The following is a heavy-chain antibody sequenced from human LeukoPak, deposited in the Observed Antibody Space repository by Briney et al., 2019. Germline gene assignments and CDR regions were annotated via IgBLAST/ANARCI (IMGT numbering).Heavy chain of an antibody. Sequence: SETLSLTCTVSGASISSYYWSWIRQPPGKGLEWIGYIFYSGTTNYNPSLKSRVTISVDKSKNQFSLKLSSATAADTAVYYCASLNHHYYAMDAWGQGTTVTVS. J-gene: IGHJ6*02. D-gene: IGHD1-14*01. CDR1: GASISSYY. V-gene: IGHV4-59*01. CDR2: IFYSGTT. CDR3: ASLNHHYYAMDA.